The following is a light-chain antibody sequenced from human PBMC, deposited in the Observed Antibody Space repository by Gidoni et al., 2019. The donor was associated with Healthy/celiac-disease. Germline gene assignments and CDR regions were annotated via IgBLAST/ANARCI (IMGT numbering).Light chain of an antibody. J-gene: IGKJ2*01. V-gene: IGKV3-11*01. CDR3: QQRSNWRGYT. Sequence: EIVLTQSPATLSLSPGETPTLSCRASKCVSSYLAWYQQKPGQAPRLLIYDASNRATGIPARFSGSGSGTDFTLTISSLEPEDFAVYYCQQRSNWRGYTFGQGTKLEIK. CDR2: DAS. CDR1: KCVSSY.